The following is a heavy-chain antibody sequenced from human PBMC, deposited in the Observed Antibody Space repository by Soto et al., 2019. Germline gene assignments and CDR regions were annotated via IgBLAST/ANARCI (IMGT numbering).Heavy chain of an antibody. V-gene: IGHV3-30*18. CDR3: AKDPRRRRDGYNWSFDY. CDR2: ISYDGSNK. Sequence: QVQLVESGGGVVQPGRSLRLSCAASGFTFSSYGMHWVRQAPGKGLEWVAVISYDGSNKYYADSVKGRFTISRDNSKNTLYLQMNSLRAEDTAVYYCAKDPRRRRDGYNWSFDYWGQGTLVIVSS. J-gene: IGHJ4*02. D-gene: IGHD5-12*01. CDR1: GFTFSSYG.